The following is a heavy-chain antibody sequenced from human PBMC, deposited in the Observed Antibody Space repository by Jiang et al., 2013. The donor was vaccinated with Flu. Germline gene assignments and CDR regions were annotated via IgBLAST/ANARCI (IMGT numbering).Heavy chain of an antibody. D-gene: IGHD3-22*01. CDR2: IYTSGST. J-gene: IGHJ4*02. CDR1: GGSISSGGYY. CDR3: ARDRGYDSSGYYYGFDY. V-gene: IGHV4-61*02. Sequence: GLVKPSQTLSLTCTVSGGSISSGGYYWSWIRQPAGKGLEWIGRIYTSGSTNYNPSLKSRVTISVDTSKNQFSLKLSSVTAADTAVYYCARDRGYDSSGYYYGFDYWGQGTLVTVSS.